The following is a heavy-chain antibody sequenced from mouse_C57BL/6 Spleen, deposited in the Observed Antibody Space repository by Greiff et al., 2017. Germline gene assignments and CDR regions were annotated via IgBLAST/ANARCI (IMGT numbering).Heavy chain of an antibody. V-gene: IGHV5-16*01. D-gene: IGHD1-1*01. CDR2: INYDGSST. J-gene: IGHJ1*03. CDR3: ARDRDITTVWYFEV. Sequence: EVQRVESEGGLVQPGSSMKLSCTASGFTFSDYYMAWVRQVPEKGLEWVANINYDGSSTYYLDSLKSRFIISRDNAKNILYLQMSSLKSEDTATYYCARDRDITTVWYFEVWGTGTTVTAS. CDR1: GFTFSDYY.